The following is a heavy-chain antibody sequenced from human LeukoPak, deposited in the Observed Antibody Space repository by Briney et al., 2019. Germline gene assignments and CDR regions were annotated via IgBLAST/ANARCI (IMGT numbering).Heavy chain of an antibody. CDR1: GFSFSNYE. CDR2: ISSSGTTI. V-gene: IGHV3-48*03. Sequence: GGSLRLSCAASGFSFSNYEMNWVRQAPGKGLEWVSSISSSGTTIYYADSVKGRFTISRDNAKNSLYMQMNSLRSEDTAVYYCARARYSSTWFDAFDIWGQGTMVTVSS. J-gene: IGHJ3*02. CDR3: ARARYSSTWFDAFDI. D-gene: IGHD6-13*01.